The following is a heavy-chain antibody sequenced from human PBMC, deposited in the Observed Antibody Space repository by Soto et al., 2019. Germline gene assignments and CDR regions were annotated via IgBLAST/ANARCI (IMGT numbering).Heavy chain of an antibody. CDR2: ISYDGSSK. CDR3: ARVPGAGMFAMDV. CDR1: GFTFINYA. J-gene: IGHJ6*02. D-gene: IGHD6-13*01. V-gene: IGHV3-30-3*01. Sequence: GGSLRVSCEASGFTFINYAIHWVRQAPGKGLEWVAVISYDGSSKYYADSVKGRFTISRDNSKNTVFLQMNSLRAEDTAVYFCARVPGAGMFAMDVWGQGTTVTVSS.